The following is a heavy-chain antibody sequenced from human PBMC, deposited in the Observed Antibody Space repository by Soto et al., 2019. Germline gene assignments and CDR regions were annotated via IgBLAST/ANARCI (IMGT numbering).Heavy chain of an antibody. CDR1: GGSISSGDSY. CDR3: ARGPWGREPFLCFDP. V-gene: IGHV4-30-4*01. D-gene: IGHD3-16*01. CDR2: IYYSGNT. Sequence: PSETLSLTCTVSGGSISSGDSYWSWIRQPPGKGLEWIAYIYYSGNTYYNPSLKSQVTISLDTSKNHFSLVLSSVTAADTAVYYCARGPWGREPFLCFDPWGQGTLVTVSS. J-gene: IGHJ5*02.